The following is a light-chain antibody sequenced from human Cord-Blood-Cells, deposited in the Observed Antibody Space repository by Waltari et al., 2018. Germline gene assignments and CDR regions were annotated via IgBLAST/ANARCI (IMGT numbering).Light chain of an antibody. Sequence: QPALTQPRSVPGSPRPSVTLSCAGPSSHVGGYTYVACYQQHPGKAPKLMIYDVSKRPSGVPDRFSGSKSGNTASLTISGLQAEDEADYYCCSYAGSTWVFGGGTKLTVL. J-gene: IGLJ3*02. V-gene: IGLV2-11*01. CDR2: DVS. CDR3: CSYAGSTWV. CDR1: SSHVGGYTY.